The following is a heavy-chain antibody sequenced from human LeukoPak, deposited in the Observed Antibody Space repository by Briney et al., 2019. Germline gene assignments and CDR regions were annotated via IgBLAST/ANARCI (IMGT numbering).Heavy chain of an antibody. J-gene: IGHJ6*02. D-gene: IGHD6-13*01. CDR1: DYSISSGYY. CDR3: ARARLSSSSYYYYGMDV. CDR2: IYHSGST. V-gene: IGHV4-38-2*01. Sequence: SETLSLTCAVSDYSISSGYYWGWIRQPPGKGLEWIGSIYHSGSTYYNPSLKSRATISVDTSKNQFSLKLSSVTAADTAVYYCARARLSSSSYYYYGMDVRGQGTTVTVSS.